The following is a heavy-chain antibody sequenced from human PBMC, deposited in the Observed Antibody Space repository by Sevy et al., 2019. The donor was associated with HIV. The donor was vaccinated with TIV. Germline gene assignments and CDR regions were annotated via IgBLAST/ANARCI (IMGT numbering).Heavy chain of an antibody. CDR2: LYSSGGT. CDR1: GFTVSNNY. D-gene: IGHD6-19*01. V-gene: IGHV3-53*01. Sequence: GGSLRLSCAVSGFTVSNNYMSWVRQAPGRGLEWVSLLYSSGGTFYADSVKGRFMISRDNSKITLYLQMNSLRVEDTAVYYCARPLSSGWSGWGQGTLVTVSS. J-gene: IGHJ4*02. CDR3: ARPLSSGWSG.